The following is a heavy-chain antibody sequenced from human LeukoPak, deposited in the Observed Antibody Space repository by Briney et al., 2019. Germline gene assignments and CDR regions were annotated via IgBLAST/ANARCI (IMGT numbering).Heavy chain of an antibody. CDR1: GFTFRSYW. D-gene: IGHD3-10*01. J-gene: IGHJ4*02. CDR2: IKSDGSST. Sequence: GGSLRLSCAASGFTFRSYWMHWVRQVPGKGLLWVSRIKSDGSSTSYADSVKGRFTISRDNAKNTLYLQMNSLRAEDTAVYYCVRDSEQVRGVRFDYWGQGTLVTVSS. CDR3: VRDSEQVRGVRFDY. V-gene: IGHV3-74*01.